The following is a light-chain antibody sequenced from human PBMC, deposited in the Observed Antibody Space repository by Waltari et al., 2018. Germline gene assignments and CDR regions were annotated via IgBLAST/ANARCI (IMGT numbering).Light chain of an antibody. Sequence: ALPHPPSVSGSPGQPTTTPSPEPTKAFAIYNFAPWYQQYPGKVPHLIIYEVNKRPSGVSHRFSGSKSRNTASLTISGLQAEDEADYYCFSYTGDTTLYVFGTGTKVTVL. CDR1: TKAFAIYNF. CDR2: EVN. V-gene: IGLV2-23*02. J-gene: IGLJ1*01. CDR3: FSYTGDTTLYV.